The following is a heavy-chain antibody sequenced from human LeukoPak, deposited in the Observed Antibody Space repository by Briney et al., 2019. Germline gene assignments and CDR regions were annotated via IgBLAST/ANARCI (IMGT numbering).Heavy chain of an antibody. V-gene: IGHV4-39*01. CDR2: IYYTGTT. CDR3: ARCGSSAGNISGD. J-gene: IGHJ4*02. CDR1: GGSISSSSYY. Sequence: PSETLSLTCTVPGGSISSSSYYWGWIRQSPGKGLEWLGSIYYTGTTYYTPSLKSSLTISVATSQNQFSLRPSTVTAPPTAAQCSARCGSSAGNISGDWGQGTQVTVSS. D-gene: IGHD1-26*01.